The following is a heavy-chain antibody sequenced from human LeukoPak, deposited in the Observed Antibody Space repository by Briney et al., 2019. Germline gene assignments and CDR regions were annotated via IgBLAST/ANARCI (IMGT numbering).Heavy chain of an antibody. CDR1: GFTFSSYA. J-gene: IGHJ4*01. D-gene: IGHD6-6*01. Sequence: PGGSLRLSCAASGFTFSSYAMHWVRQAPGKGLEWVAVISYDGSNKYYADSVKGRFTISRDNSKNTLYLQMNSLRAEDTAVYYCARASDPYSSSSGLGYWGQEPWSPSTQ. V-gene: IGHV3-30*01. CDR2: ISYDGSNK. CDR3: ARASDPYSSSSGLGY.